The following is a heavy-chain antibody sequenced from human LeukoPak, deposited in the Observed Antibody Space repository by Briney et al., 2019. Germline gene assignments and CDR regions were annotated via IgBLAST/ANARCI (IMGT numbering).Heavy chain of an antibody. CDR1: GFTFSSYA. CDR3: AKLRASGSGCSNY. D-gene: IGHD6-19*01. V-gene: IGHV3-64*01. CDR2: ISSNGGST. J-gene: IGHJ4*02. Sequence: GGSLRLSCAASGFTFSSYAMHWVRRAPGKGLEYVSAISSNGGSTYYANSVKGRFTISRDNSKNTLYLQMNSLRAEDTAVYYCAKLRASGSGCSNYWGQGTLVTVSS.